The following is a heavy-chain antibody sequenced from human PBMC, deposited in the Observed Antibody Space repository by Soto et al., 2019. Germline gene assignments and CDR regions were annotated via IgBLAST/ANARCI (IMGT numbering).Heavy chain of an antibody. Sequence: QVQLVQSGAEVKKPGSSVKVSRKASGDTFSSFAISWVRQAPGQGLEWMGGIIPIFRTPNYAQKFQARVTITADEFTSTAYMELSSLRSEDTAVYYCARDKDREQLGGNYYYALDVWGQGTTVIVSS. V-gene: IGHV1-69*12. CDR3: ARDKDREQLGGNYYYALDV. CDR1: GDTFSSFA. CDR2: IIPIFRTP. J-gene: IGHJ6*02. D-gene: IGHD1-1*01.